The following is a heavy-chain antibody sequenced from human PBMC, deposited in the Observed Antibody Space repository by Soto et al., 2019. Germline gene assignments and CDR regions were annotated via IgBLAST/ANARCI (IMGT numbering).Heavy chain of an antibody. CDR1: GFTFSSYW. V-gene: IGHV3-7*05. D-gene: IGHD4-4*01. CDR2: IKQDGSEK. J-gene: IGHJ5*02. Sequence: PGGSLRLTCATSGFTFSSYWINWVRQAPRKGQEWVANIKQDGSEKYYADSVRGRFIISRDNDKNSVYLQRSGLGAEDAAVYCCGRALQSWGQGTLVTVSS. CDR3: GRALQS.